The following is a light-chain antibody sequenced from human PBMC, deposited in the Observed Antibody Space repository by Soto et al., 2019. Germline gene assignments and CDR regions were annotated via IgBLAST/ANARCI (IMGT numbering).Light chain of an antibody. Sequence: DIQMTQSPSSLSASVGDRVTITCQASQDISNYLNWYQQKPGKAPKLLIYDASNLETGVPSRFSGSGSGTDFTFTISSLQPDDIATYYCPQYDNLPTFGGGTKVEIK. V-gene: IGKV1-33*01. CDR2: DAS. J-gene: IGKJ4*01. CDR3: PQYDNLPT. CDR1: QDISNY.